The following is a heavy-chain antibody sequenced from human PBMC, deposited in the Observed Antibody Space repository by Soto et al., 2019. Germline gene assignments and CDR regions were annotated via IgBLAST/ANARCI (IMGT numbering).Heavy chain of an antibody. J-gene: IGHJ4*02. CDR3: AKGSSGWYERFDY. V-gene: IGHV3-23*01. CDR2: ISGSGGTT. Sequence: EVQLLESGGGLVQPGGSLRLSCAASGFTFSSYAMSWVRQAPGKGLEWVSTISGSGGTTYYADSVKGRFTISRDNSKNTLYLQMNSLRAEDTAVYYCAKGSSGWYERFDYWGQGTLVTVSS. CDR1: GFTFSSYA. D-gene: IGHD6-19*01.